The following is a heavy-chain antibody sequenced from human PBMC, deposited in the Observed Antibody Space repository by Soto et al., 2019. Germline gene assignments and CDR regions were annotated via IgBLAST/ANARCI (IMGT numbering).Heavy chain of an antibody. J-gene: IGHJ4*02. Sequence: QVLLAQSGPEVKEPGASVRVSCKASGYTFTSYGLSWVRQAPGQGLEWMGWISAYNGNTNYVQSLQDRVSMTRDTSTSTVYRELRGLRSDDTAVYYCGRETESSGGCISFAYCGQGTPVTVSS. D-gene: IGHD1-1*01. V-gene: IGHV1-18*04. CDR3: GRETESSGGCISFAY. CDR2: ISAYNGNT. CDR1: GYTFTSYG.